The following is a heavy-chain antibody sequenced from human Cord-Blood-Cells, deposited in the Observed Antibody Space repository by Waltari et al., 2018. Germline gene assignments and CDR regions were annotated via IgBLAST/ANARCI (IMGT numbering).Heavy chain of an antibody. CDR2: ISAYNGNT. J-gene: IGHJ6*02. CDR1: GYTFTSYG. CDR3: ARERSSSWYYYYYGMDV. Sequence: QVQLVQSGAEVKKPGASVKVSCKASGYTFTSYGISWVRQVPGQGLEWMGWISAYNGNTNYAQKLQGRVTMTTDTSTSTAYMELRSLRSDDTAVYYCARERSSSWYYYYYGMDVWGQGTTVTVSS. D-gene: IGHD6-13*01. V-gene: IGHV1-18*01.